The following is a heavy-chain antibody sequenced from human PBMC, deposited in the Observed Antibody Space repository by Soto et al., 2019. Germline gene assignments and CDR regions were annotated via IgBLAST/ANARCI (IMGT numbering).Heavy chain of an antibody. CDR1: GFTFGSYA. CDR2: ISGSGGST. V-gene: IGHV3-23*01. CDR3: AKGYCSGGSCYGRGIDY. D-gene: IGHD2-15*01. Sequence: GGSLRLSCAASGFTFGSYAMSWVRQAPGKGLEWVSAISGSGGSTYYADSVKGRFTISRDNSKNTLFLQMNSLRAEDTAVYYCAKGYCSGGSCYGRGIDYWGQGTLVTVSS. J-gene: IGHJ4*02.